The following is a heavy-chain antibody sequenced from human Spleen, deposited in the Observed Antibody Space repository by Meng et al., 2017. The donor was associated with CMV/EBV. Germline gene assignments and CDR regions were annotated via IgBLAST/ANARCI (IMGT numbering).Heavy chain of an antibody. Sequence: SETLSLTCAVYGGYFSGYYWSWIRQPPGKGLEWIGEINHSGSTNYNPSLKSRVTISVDTSKNQFSLKLSSVTAADTAVYYCARRRTYYDFWRLYYYGMDVWGQGTTVTVSS. V-gene: IGHV4-34*01. J-gene: IGHJ6*02. D-gene: IGHD3-3*01. CDR2: INHSGST. CDR3: ARRRTYYDFWRLYYYGMDV. CDR1: GGYFSGYY.